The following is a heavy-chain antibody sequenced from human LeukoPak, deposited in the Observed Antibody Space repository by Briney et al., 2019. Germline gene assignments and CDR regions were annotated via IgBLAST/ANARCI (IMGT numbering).Heavy chain of an antibody. CDR3: ARLYSSGWYIRY. V-gene: IGHV4-38-2*01. D-gene: IGHD6-19*01. J-gene: IGHJ4*02. CDR2: IYHSGST. CDR1: GYSISSGYY. Sequence: PSETLSLTCAVSGYSISSGYYWGWIRQPPGKGLEWIGSIYHSGSTYYNPSLKSRVTISVDTSKNQFSLKLSSVTAADTAVYYCARLYSSGWYIRYWGQGTLVTVPS.